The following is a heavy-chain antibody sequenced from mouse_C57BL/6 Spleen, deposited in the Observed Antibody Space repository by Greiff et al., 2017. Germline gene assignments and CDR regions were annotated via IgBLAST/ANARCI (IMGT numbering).Heavy chain of an antibody. CDR3: AITPLYGNPEDY. V-gene: IGHV1-82*01. Sequence: QVQLQQSGPELVKPGASVKISCKASGYAFSSSWMNWVKQRPEKGLEWIGRIYPGDGDTNYNGKFKGKATLTADTSSSTAYMQLSRLTSEDSAVYFCAITPLYGNPEDYWGQGTTLTVSS. J-gene: IGHJ2*01. D-gene: IGHD2-1*01. CDR1: GYAFSSSW. CDR2: IYPGDGDT.